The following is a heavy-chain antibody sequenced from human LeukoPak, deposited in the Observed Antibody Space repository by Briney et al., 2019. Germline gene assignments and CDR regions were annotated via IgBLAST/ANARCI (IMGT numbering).Heavy chain of an antibody. CDR1: GYTFTGYY. V-gene: IGHV1-2*06. CDR2: INPNSGGT. Sequence: ASVKVSCKASGYTFTGYYMHWVRQAPGQGLEWMGRINPNSGGTNYAQKFQGRVTMTRDTSISTAYMELSRLRSDDTAVYYRLVATTGSYYYYYMDVWGKGTTVTVSS. CDR3: LVATTGSYYYYYMDV. D-gene: IGHD2-15*01. J-gene: IGHJ6*03.